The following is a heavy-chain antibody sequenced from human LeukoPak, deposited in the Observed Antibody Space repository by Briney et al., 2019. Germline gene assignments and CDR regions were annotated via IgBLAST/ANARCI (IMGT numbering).Heavy chain of an antibody. CDR1: GLTFSSYA. D-gene: IGHD5-18*01. V-gene: IGHV3-23*01. Sequence: GGSLRLSCAASGLTFSSYAMSWVRQAPGKGLEWVSAISGSGGSTYYADSVKGRFTISRDNSKNTLYLQMNSLRAEDTAVYYCAKGHGYWGPLFEALDYWGQGTLVTVSS. CDR3: AKGHGYWGPLFEALDY. J-gene: IGHJ4*02. CDR2: ISGSGGST.